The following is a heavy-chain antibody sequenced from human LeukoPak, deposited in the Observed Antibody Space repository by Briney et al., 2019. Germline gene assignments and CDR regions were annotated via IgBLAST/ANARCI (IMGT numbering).Heavy chain of an antibody. CDR3: ARSPNYYDSSGYPSPHFDY. CDR2: IYYSGST. J-gene: IGHJ4*02. CDR1: GGSISSGGYY. Sequence: SQTLSLTCTVSGGSISSGGYYWSWIRQHPGKGLEWIGNIYYSGSTYYNPSLKSRVTISVDTSKNQFSLKLSSVTAADTAVYYYARSPNYYDSSGYPSPHFDYWGQGTLVTVSS. D-gene: IGHD3-22*01. V-gene: IGHV4-31*03.